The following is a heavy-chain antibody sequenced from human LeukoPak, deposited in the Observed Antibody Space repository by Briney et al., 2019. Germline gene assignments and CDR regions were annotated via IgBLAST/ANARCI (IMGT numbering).Heavy chain of an antibody. CDR3: ARAEKAVTGTLDY. V-gene: IGHV4-59*01. CDR1: GDSISNYY. CDR2: TYNRGST. D-gene: IGHD6-19*01. J-gene: IGHJ4*02. Sequence: PSETLSLTCTVSGDSISNYYWSWIRQSPGKELEWIGYTYNRGSTIYNPSLKSRVTISTDTSKNQFSLRLTSVTAADTAVYYCARAEKAVTGTLDYWGQGTLITVSS.